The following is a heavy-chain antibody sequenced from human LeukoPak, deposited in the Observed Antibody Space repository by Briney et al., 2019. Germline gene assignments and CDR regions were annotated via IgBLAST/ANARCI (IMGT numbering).Heavy chain of an antibody. CDR3: ARPLRIVGATDAFDI. CDR2: IYPGDSDT. J-gene: IGHJ3*02. CDR1: GYSFTTYW. D-gene: IGHD1-26*01. V-gene: IGHV5-51*01. Sequence: GESLKISCKGSGYSFTTYWIGWVRQMPGKDLEWMGIIYPGDSDTRYNPSFQGQVTISADKSISTAYLQWSSLKASDTAMYYCARPLRIVGATDAFDIWGQGTMVTVSS.